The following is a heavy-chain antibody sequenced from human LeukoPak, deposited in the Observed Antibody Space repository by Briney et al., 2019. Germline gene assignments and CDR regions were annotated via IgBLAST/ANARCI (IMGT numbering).Heavy chain of an antibody. V-gene: IGHV3-64*01. CDR2: ISGNGVST. Sequence: PGGSLRLSCAASEFTFSSYAMSWVRRTPGKGLEYVSVISGNGVSTHYATSVKGRFTISRDNSKNTLYLQMGSLRAEDMAVYYCARDASDIVVVPAAVGPFDLWGQGTLVTVSS. CDR1: EFTFSSYA. J-gene: IGHJ4*02. CDR3: ARDASDIVVVPAAVGPFDL. D-gene: IGHD2-2*01.